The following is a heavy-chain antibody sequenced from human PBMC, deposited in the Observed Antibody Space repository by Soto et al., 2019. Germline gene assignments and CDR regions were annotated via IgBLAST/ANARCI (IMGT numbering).Heavy chain of an antibody. Sequence: EVRLLESGEGFVQPGGSLRLSCAASGFTFPNYAMSWDRQAPGKGLEWVSIVTGRDSSTYYADFVEGRFTIPRDKSRNTLFLQMNSLGAEDSAVYYCVKHLPSKTNQGHWAAAYNIWGRGTNLTVSS. J-gene: IGHJ3*02. V-gene: IGHV3-23*01. CDR3: VKHLPSKTNQGHWAAAYNI. CDR1: GFTFPNYA. CDR2: VTGRDSST. D-gene: IGHD6-25*01.